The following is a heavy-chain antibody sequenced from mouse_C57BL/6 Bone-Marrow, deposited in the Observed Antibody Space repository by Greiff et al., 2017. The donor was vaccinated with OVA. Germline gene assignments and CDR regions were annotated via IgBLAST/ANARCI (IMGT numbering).Heavy chain of an antibody. CDR1: GYTFTSYW. V-gene: IGHV1-55*01. CDR2: NYPGSGST. Sequence: VQLQQPGAELVKPGASVKMSCKASGYTFTSYWITWVKQRPGQGLEWIGDNYPGSGSTNYNEKFKSKATLTVDTSSSTAYMQLSSLTSEDSAVYYCARVEYYGNYFDYWGQGTTLTVSS. J-gene: IGHJ2*01. CDR3: ARVEYYGNYFDY. D-gene: IGHD2-1*01.